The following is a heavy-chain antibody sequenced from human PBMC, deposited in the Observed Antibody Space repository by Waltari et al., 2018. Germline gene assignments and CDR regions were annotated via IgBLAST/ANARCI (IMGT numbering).Heavy chain of an antibody. CDR2: MNPNSGNT. Sequence: QVQLVQSGAEVTKPAASVTVSCKASGYTFTSYHINWLRYAPGQGLEWMGWMNPNSGNTGYAQKFQGRVTITRNTSISTAYMELSSLRSEDTAVYYCARGFMTTVTTGGRVLGYWGQGTLVTVSS. CDR1: GYTFTSYH. CDR3: ARGFMTTVTTGGRVLGY. J-gene: IGHJ4*02. D-gene: IGHD4-17*01. V-gene: IGHV1-8*03.